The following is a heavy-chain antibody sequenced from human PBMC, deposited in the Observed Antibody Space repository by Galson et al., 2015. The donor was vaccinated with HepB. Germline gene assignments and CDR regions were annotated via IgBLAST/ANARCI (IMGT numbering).Heavy chain of an antibody. D-gene: IGHD3-22*01. CDR3: AKDYYDTSGLSDY. V-gene: IGHV3-30*18. CDR1: GFTFSDYG. CDR2: ISYDGNTK. Sequence: SLRLSCAASGFTFSDYGVHWVRQAPGKGVEGVALISYDGNTKYYADSVNGRFTISRGNSKNTLYLQMSSLRAEDTAVYYCAKDYYDTSGLSDYWGQGTLVTVSS. J-gene: IGHJ4*02.